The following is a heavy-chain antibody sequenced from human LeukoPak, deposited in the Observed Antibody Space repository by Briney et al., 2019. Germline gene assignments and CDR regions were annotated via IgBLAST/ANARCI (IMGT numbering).Heavy chain of an antibody. V-gene: IGHV1-2*02. CDR3: ARAQLEVFDSGTYRTFRAFDF. D-gene: IGHD3-10*01. CDR2: INPKNGGT. Sequence: ASVRVSCKASGYIFTGYYIHWVRQAPGKGLEWVGWINPKNGGTNYEQKFQGRVTMTRDTSISTAYMDVSRLRADDTAMYYCARAQLEVFDSGTYRTFRAFDFWGQGAMVTVSS. J-gene: IGHJ3*01. CDR1: GYIFTGYY.